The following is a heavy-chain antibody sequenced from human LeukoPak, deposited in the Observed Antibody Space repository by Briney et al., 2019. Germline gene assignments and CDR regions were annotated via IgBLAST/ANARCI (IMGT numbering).Heavy chain of an antibody. D-gene: IGHD6-19*01. J-gene: IGHJ4*02. CDR3: GSGSIAVDCYFDY. V-gene: IGHV3-66*01. CDR1: GFTVSSNY. Sequence: GGSLRLSCAASGFTVSSNYMSWVRQAPGKGLEWVSVIYSGGSTYYADSVKGRFTISRDNSKNTLYLQMNSLRAEDTAVYYCGSGSIAVDCYFDYWGQGTLVTVSS. CDR2: IYSGGST.